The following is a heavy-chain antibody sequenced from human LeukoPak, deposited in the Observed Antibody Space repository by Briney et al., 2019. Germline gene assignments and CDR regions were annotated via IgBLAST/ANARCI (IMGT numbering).Heavy chain of an antibody. CDR1: GFTISNYE. CDR3: AKDEAWGRYKD. J-gene: IGHJ1*01. Sequence: GGSLRLSCAASGFTISNYETNWVRRAPGKGLEWVSYISTSGGIIHYADSVKGRFTISRDNSKHTVSLQMNSLRGEDTAVYYCAKDEAWGRYKDWGQGTLVTVSS. D-gene: IGHD3-16*01. CDR2: ISTSGGII. V-gene: IGHV3-48*03.